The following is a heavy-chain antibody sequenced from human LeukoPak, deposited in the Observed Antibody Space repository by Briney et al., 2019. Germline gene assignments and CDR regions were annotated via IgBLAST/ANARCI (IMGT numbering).Heavy chain of an antibody. D-gene: IGHD4-17*01. V-gene: IGHV3-23*01. Sequence: LSGGSLRLSCAVSGFAFGSEAMSWVRQAPGKGLEWVSAISGSGADTYYADSVKGRFTISRDNSKNTLFLQMNSLRAEDSAVYYCAKDTTTHTVTTHYFDYWGQGSLVTVSS. CDR3: AKDTTTHTVTTHYFDY. CDR1: GFAFGSEA. CDR2: ISGSGADT. J-gene: IGHJ4*02.